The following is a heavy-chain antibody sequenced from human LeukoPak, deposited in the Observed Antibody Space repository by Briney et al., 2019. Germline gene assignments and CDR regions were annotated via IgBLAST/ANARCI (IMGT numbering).Heavy chain of an antibody. V-gene: IGHV1-58*02. J-gene: IGHJ6*03. CDR2: IVVGSGNT. D-gene: IGHD3-3*01. Sequence: GTSVKVSCKASGFTFTSSAMQWVRRARGQRLEWIGWIVVGSGNTNYAQKFQERVTITRDMSTSTAYMELSSLRSEDTAVYYCAATSVYYDFWSGYSGHYYYMDVWGKGTTVTVSS. CDR3: AATSVYYDFWSGYSGHYYYMDV. CDR1: GFTFTSSA.